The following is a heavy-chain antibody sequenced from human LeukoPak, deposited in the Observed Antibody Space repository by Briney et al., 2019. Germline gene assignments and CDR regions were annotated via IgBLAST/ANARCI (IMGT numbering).Heavy chain of an antibody. CDR2: ISSSSSYI. Sequence: SGGSLRLSCAASGFTFSSYSMNWVRQAPGKGLEWVSSISSSSSYIYYADSVKGRFTISRDNAKNSLYLQMNSLRAEDTAVYYCARGPSYSSGWYGGRNWFDPWGQGTLVTVSS. J-gene: IGHJ5*02. CDR3: ARGPSYSSGWYGGRNWFDP. D-gene: IGHD6-19*01. CDR1: GFTFSSYS. V-gene: IGHV3-21*01.